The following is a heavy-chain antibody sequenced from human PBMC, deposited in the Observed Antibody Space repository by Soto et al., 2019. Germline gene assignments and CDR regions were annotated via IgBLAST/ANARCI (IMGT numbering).Heavy chain of an antibody. CDR3: AKGVFGVIPPSFLY. J-gene: IGHJ4*02. Sequence: LRLSCAASGFTFDDYAMHWVRQAPGRGLEWVSGISWNSGSIAYADSVKGRFTISRDNARDSLYLQMNSLTAEDTALYYCAKGVFGVIPPSFLYWGLGTLVTVSS. V-gene: IGHV3-9*01. CDR2: ISWNSGSI. D-gene: IGHD3-3*01. CDR1: GFTFDDYA.